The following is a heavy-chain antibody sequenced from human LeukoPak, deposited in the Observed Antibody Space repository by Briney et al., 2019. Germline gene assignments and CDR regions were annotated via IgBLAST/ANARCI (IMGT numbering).Heavy chain of an antibody. Sequence: PGTSLRLSCAASGFTFESYTIHWVRQAPGKGLEWVALVSYGGSNKYYIDSVKGRFTISRDNSKNTLYLQMNSLRAEDTAVYYCAKMRGIQVWLSDFWGQGSLVTVSS. D-gene: IGHD5-18*01. V-gene: IGHV3-30-3*02. CDR1: GFTFESYT. CDR3: AKMRGIQVWLSDF. J-gene: IGHJ4*02. CDR2: VSYGGSNK.